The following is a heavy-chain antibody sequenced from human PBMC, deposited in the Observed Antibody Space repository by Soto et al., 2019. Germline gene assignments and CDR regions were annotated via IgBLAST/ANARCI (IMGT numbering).Heavy chain of an antibody. CDR1: GYPVTAYY. V-gene: IGHV1-2*02. D-gene: IGHD3-3*01. CDR3: ARGGGVGVAGSAAFDM. J-gene: IGHJ3*02. CDR2: INPATGAA. Sequence: QLHLVQSGAVVKKPGASVTVSCSASGYPVTAYYMHWVRQAPGRGLEWMGGINPATGAAKYTQTFQGRVTLTRDPSTGTVFMELGGLTSEGPAGFYWARGGGVGVAGSAAFDMWGQGTLVTVSS.